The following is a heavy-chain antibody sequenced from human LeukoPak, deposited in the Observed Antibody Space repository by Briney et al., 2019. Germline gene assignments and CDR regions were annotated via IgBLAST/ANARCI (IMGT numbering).Heavy chain of an antibody. V-gene: IGHV4-39*01. CDR3: ARRRANWYFDL. CDR1: GGSISSSSYY. CDR2: IYYSGST. J-gene: IGHJ2*01. Sequence: NPSETLSPTCTVSGGSISSSSYYWGWIRQPPGKGLEWLGGIYYSGSTYYNPSLRSRVTISVDTSKNQFSLKLCSVTAADTAVYYCARRRANWYFDLWGRGTLVTVSS.